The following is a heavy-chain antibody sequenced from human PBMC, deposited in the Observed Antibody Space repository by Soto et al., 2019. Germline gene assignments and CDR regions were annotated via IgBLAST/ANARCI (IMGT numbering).Heavy chain of an antibody. CDR1: GFTVSSNY. D-gene: IGHD3-3*01. Sequence: LRLSCAASGFTVSSNYMSWVRQAPGKGLEWVSVIYSGGSTYYADSVKGRFTISRDNSKNTLYLQMNSLRAEDTAVYYCARAFRGFLESGADFWGQGSLVTVSS. V-gene: IGHV3-53*01. J-gene: IGHJ4*02. CDR3: ARAFRGFLESGADF. CDR2: IYSGGST.